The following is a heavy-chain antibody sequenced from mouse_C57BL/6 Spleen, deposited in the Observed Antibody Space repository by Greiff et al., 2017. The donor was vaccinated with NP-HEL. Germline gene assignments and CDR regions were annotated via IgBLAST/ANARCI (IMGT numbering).Heavy chain of an antibody. Sequence: VQLQQSGPELVKPGASVKISCKASGYTFTDYYMNWVKQSHGKSLEWIGDINPNNGGTSYNQKFKGKATLTVDKSSSTAYMELRSLTSEDSAVYYCAREWLAWFAYWGQGTLVTVSA. D-gene: IGHD2-2*01. V-gene: IGHV1-26*01. J-gene: IGHJ3*01. CDR3: AREWLAWFAY. CDR1: GYTFTDYY. CDR2: INPNNGGT.